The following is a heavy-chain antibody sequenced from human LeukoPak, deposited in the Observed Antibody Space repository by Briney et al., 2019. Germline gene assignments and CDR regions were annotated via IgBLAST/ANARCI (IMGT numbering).Heavy chain of an antibody. CDR1: GGSFSGYY. Sequence: PSETLSLTCAVYGGSFSGYYWSWIRQPPGKGLEWIGEINHSGSTNYNPSLKSRVTISVDTSKNQFSLKLSSVTAADTAVYYRARGGVLWFGDLFGYWGQGTLVTVSS. D-gene: IGHD3-10*01. CDR2: INHSGST. CDR3: ARGGVLWFGDLFGY. V-gene: IGHV4-34*01. J-gene: IGHJ4*02.